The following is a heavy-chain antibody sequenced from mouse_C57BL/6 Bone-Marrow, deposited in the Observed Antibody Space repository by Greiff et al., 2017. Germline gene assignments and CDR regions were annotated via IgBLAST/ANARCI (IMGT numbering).Heavy chain of an antibody. Sequence: EVKLQESGGGLVKPGGSLKLSCAASGFTFSSYTMSWVRQTPEKRLEWVATISGGGGNTYYPDSVKGRVTISRDNAKNTLYLQMSSLRSEDTAVYYCSRLRTGYFDVWGTGTTVTVSS. V-gene: IGHV5-9*04. J-gene: IGHJ1*03. CDR2: ISGGGGNT. CDR3: SRLRTGYFDV. CDR1: GFTFSSYT.